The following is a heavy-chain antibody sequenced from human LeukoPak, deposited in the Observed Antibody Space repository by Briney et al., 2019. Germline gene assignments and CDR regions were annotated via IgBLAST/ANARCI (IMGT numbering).Heavy chain of an antibody. CDR2: IKKTGSET. V-gene: IGHV3-7*01. D-gene: IGHD2-15*01. Sequence: GGSLRLSCAASGFTFSSYAMHWVRQAPGKGLEWVAYIKKTGSETYYVDSVKGRFTITRDNTRNSLFLQMYSLRAEDTAVYFCAREDGYCSGGNCYSYFDSWGQGTLVTVSS. J-gene: IGHJ4*02. CDR3: AREDGYCSGGNCYSYFDS. CDR1: GFTFSSYA.